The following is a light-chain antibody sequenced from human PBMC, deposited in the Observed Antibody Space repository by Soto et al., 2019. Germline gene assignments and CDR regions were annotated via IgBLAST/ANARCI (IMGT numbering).Light chain of an antibody. V-gene: IGKV1-5*03. Sequence: DIQLTQSPSTLSPPVGDRVTITCRASQSISSWLAWYQQKPGKAPKLLIYKASTLQSGVPSRFSGSGSGTEFTLTISSLQPDDFATYYCQQYNSYPHTFGQGTKLEIK. CDR1: QSISSW. J-gene: IGKJ2*01. CDR3: QQYNSYPHT. CDR2: KAS.